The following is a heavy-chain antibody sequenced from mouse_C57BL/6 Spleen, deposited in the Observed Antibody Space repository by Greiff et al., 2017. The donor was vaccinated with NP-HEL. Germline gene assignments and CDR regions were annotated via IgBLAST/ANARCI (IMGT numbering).Heavy chain of an antibody. CDR1: GYTFTSYW. CDR2: IDPSDSET. V-gene: IGHV1-52*01. Sequence: VQLQQSGAELVRPGSSVKLSCKASGYTFTSYWMHWVKQRPIQGLEWIGNIDPSDSETHYNQKFKDKATLTVDKSSSTAYMQLSSLTSEDSAVYYCARVGYYGSSYDYWGQGTTLTVSS. D-gene: IGHD1-1*01. J-gene: IGHJ2*01. CDR3: ARVGYYGSSYDY.